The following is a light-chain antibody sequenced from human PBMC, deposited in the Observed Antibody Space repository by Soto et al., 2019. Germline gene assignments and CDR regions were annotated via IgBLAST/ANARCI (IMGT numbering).Light chain of an antibody. J-gene: IGLJ2*01. CDR1: SSDVGRYNY. Sequence: QSVLTQPRSVSGSPGQSVAISCAGTSSDVGRYNYVSWYQQYPGKAPKLIIYDVTKRPSGVPDRLSGSKSGNTASLTISGLQAEDEADYYCCSFAGLFGGGTKLTVL. CDR3: CSFAGL. V-gene: IGLV2-11*01. CDR2: DVT.